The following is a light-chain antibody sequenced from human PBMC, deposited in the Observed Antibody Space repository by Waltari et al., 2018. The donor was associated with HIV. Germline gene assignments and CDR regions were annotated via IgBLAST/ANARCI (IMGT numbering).Light chain of an antibody. CDR1: HDVATY. CDR3: QQASALPLT. CDR2: SAS. J-gene: IGKJ4*01. Sequence: DILMTKSPASLSASLGDRVTMTCRSSHDVATYVSWYQQRPGKPPSLLIYSASTLHIGVPSRFTGAGSGRLFTLTINRLQPEDFASYFCQQASALPLTFGGGTNV. V-gene: IGKV1-39*01.